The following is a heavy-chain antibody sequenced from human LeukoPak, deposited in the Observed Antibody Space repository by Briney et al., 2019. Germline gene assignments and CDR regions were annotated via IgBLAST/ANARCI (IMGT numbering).Heavy chain of an antibody. Sequence: SVKVSCKASGGTFSSYAISWVRQAPGQGLEWMGGIIPIFGTANYAQKFQGRVTITADESTGTAYMELSSLRSEDTAVYYCARDWGSGWPYFDYWGQGTLVTVSS. CDR3: ARDWGSGWPYFDY. CDR1: GGTFSSYA. V-gene: IGHV1-69*13. CDR2: IIPIFGTA. J-gene: IGHJ4*02. D-gene: IGHD6-19*01.